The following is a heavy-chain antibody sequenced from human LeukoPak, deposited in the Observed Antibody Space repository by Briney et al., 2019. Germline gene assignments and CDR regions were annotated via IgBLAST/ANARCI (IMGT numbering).Heavy chain of an antibody. V-gene: IGHV3-53*01. CDR2: IYSGGST. J-gene: IGHJ4*02. Sequence: PGGSLRLSCAASGFTVSSNYMSWVRQAPGKGLEWVSVIYSGGSTYYADSVKGRFTISRDNSKNTLYLQMNSLRAEDTAVYYCARGQKWELPWGAGYFDYWGQGTLVTVSS. D-gene: IGHD1-26*01. CDR3: ARGQKWELPWGAGYFDY. CDR1: GFTVSSNY.